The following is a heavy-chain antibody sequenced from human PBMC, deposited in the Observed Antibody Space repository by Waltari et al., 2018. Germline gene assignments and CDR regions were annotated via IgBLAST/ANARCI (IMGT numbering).Heavy chain of an antibody. CDR2: MYYSGST. J-gene: IGHJ3*02. Sequence: QVQLQESGPGLVKPSQTLSLPCTVSGGSISSGGYYWSWIRQLPGKGLEWIGYMYYSGSTYYNPSLKSRVTMSVDTSKNQFSLKLSSVTAADTAMYYCARDYGGYGKYYAFDIWGQGTMVTVSS. CDR1: GGSISSGGYY. V-gene: IGHV4-31*03. D-gene: IGHD4-17*01. CDR3: ARDYGGYGKYYAFDI.